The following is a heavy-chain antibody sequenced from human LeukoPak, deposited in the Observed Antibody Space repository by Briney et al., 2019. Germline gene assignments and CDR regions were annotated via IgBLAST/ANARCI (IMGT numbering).Heavy chain of an antibody. CDR3: ARDYGEGGYYFDY. J-gene: IGHJ4*02. D-gene: IGHD4-17*01. CDR2: ISYDGDNK. V-gene: IGHV3-30-3*01. CDR1: GFTFSSYA. Sequence: PGGSLRLSCAASGFTFSSYAIHWVRQAPGKGLEWVAVISYDGDNKYYADSVKGRFTISRDNAKNTLYLQMNSLRAEDTAVYYCARDYGEGGYYFDYWGQGTLVTVSS.